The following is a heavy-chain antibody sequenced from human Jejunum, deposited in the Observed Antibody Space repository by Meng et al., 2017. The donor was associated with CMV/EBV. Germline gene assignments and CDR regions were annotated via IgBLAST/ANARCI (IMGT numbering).Heavy chain of an antibody. CDR3: AKDWHWGTPDYGMNV. D-gene: IGHD7-27*01. CDR2: IWYDGSSE. CDR1: GFTFSGSG. Sequence: GFTFSGSGMHWVRQAPGKGLEWVSFIWYDGSSEYYADSVKGRFTISRDNSKNTLYLQMNSLTTEDTAVYYCAKDWHWGTPDYGMNVWGQGSTVTVSS. V-gene: IGHV3-33*06. J-gene: IGHJ6*02.